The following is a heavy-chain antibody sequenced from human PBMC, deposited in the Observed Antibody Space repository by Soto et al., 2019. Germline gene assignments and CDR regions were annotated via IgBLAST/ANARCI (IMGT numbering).Heavy chain of an antibody. V-gene: IGHV3-23*01. D-gene: IGHD1-26*01. Sequence: GGSLRLSCAASGFTFSSYAMSWVRQAPGKGLEWVSAISGSGGSTYYADSVKGRFTISRDNSKNTLYLQMNSLRAEDTAVYYCAKDLWELPPGRIYYYYYYGMDVWGQGTTVTVSS. CDR3: AKDLWELPPGRIYYYYYYGMDV. CDR2: ISGSGGST. CDR1: GFTFSSYA. J-gene: IGHJ6*02.